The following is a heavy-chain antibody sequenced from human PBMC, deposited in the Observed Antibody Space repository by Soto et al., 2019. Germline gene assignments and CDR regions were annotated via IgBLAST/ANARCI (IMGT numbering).Heavy chain of an antibody. CDR1: GFTFSSYG. D-gene: IGHD7-27*01. J-gene: IGHJ4*02. CDR2: IWYDGSNK. CDR3: AGALGRGYFDY. V-gene: IGHV3-33*01. Sequence: GGSLRLSCAASGFTFSSYGMHWVRQAPGKGLEWVAVIWYDGSNKYYADSVKGRFTISRDNSKNTLYLQMNSLRAEDTAVYYCAGALGRGYFDYWGQGTLVTVSS.